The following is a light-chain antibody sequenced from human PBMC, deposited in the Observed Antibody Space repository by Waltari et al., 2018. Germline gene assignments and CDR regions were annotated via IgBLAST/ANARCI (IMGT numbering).Light chain of an antibody. Sequence: QSALTQPPSASGSLGQSVTISCTGTSSDIGDSDYVSWYQQYPGKAPTVIIYEVTKRPSGVPDRFSGTKSGTTASLTGSGLQAGDEADYYCSAYSGTTNPYVFGTGTTVIVL. V-gene: IGLV2-8*01. CDR1: SSDIGDSDY. CDR2: EVT. CDR3: SAYSGTTNPYV. J-gene: IGLJ1*01.